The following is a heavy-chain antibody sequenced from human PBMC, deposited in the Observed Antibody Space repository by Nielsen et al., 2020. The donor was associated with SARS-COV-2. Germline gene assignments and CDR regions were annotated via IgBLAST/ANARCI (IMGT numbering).Heavy chain of an antibody. V-gene: IGHV1-2*04. Sequence: ASVKVSCKASGYTFTSYGISWVRQAPGQGLEWKGWINPNSGGTNYAQKFQGWVTMTRDTSISTAYMELSRLRSDDTAVYYCARAVSTTTNVFWYFDLWGRGTLVTVSS. CDR2: INPNSGGT. CDR1: GYTFTSYG. D-gene: IGHD5/OR15-5a*01. J-gene: IGHJ2*01. CDR3: ARAVSTTTNVFWYFDL.